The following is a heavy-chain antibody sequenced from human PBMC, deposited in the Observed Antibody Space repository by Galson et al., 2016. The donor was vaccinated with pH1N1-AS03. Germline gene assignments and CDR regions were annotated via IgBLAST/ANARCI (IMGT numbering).Heavy chain of an antibody. Sequence: IYYSGNSYYNPSLKSRVNFSVDTSKNQFSLKLASVTAADTAVYYCARTVFTDAFDIWSPGTRVSVSS. J-gene: IGHJ3*02. CDR2: IYYSGNS. CDR3: ARTVFTDAFDI. D-gene: IGHD4-11*01. V-gene: IGHV4-39*01.